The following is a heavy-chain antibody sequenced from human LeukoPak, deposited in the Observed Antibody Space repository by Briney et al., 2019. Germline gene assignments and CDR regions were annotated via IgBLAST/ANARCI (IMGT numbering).Heavy chain of an antibody. Sequence: PGGSLTLSCAASGFTFSGSAMHWVRQASGKGLEWVGRIRSKANSYATAYAASVKGRFTISRDDSKNTAYLQMNSLKTEDTAVYYCTIVGYMDVWGKGTTVTVSS. CDR3: TIVGYMDV. V-gene: IGHV3-73*01. CDR2: IRSKANSYAT. CDR1: GFTFSGSA. J-gene: IGHJ6*03. D-gene: IGHD2-21*01.